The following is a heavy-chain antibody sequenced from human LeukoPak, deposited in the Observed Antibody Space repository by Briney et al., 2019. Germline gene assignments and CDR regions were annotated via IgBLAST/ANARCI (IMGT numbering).Heavy chain of an antibody. D-gene: IGHD3-22*01. CDR1: GYTFTSYY. J-gene: IGHJ4*02. V-gene: IGHV1-46*01. CDR3: AREVVHYYDSSGGSDY. CDR2: INPSGGST. Sequence: ASVKVSCKASGYTFTSYYMHWVRQAPGQGLEWMGIINPSGGSTSYAQKFQGRVTIIRDTSTSTVYMELSSLRSEDTAVYYCAREVVHYYDSSGGSDYWGQGTLVTVSS.